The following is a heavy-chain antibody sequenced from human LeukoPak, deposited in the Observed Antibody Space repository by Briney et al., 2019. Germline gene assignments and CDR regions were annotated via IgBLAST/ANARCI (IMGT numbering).Heavy chain of an antibody. CDR3: PRSGYDFWSGYLD. CDR2: IYYSGST. V-gene: IGHV4-31*03. CDR1: GGSINSGGYY. J-gene: IGHJ4*02. Sequence: SETLSLTCTVSGGSINSGGYYWSWIRQHPGKGLEWIGYIYYSGSTYYNPSLKSRVTISVDTSKNQFSLKLSSVTAADTAVYYCPRSGYDFWSGYLDWGQGTLVTVSS. D-gene: IGHD3-3*01.